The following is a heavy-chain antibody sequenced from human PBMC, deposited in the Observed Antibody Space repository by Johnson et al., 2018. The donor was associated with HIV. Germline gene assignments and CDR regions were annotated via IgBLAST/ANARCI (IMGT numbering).Heavy chain of an antibody. D-gene: IGHD6-13*01. Sequence: QVQLVESGGGVVQPGRSLRLSCAASGFTFSNFAMHWVRQAPGKGLEWVAVMSYDGSNKYYADSVKGRFTISRDNSKNTLDLQMNSLRAEDTAVYYCARQYSRTWYGPDAFDIWGQGTMVTVSS. CDR3: ARQYSRTWYGPDAFDI. CDR2: MSYDGSNK. CDR1: GFTFSNFA. V-gene: IGHV3-30-3*01. J-gene: IGHJ3*02.